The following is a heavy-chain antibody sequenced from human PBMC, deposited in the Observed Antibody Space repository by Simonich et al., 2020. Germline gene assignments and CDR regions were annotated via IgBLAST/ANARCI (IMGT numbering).Heavy chain of an antibody. CDR1: GYTFTSYG. D-gene: IGHD2-15*01. CDR2: ISASNGNT. Sequence: QVQLVQSGAEVKKPGASVKVSCKASGYTFTSYGISWVRQAPGQGLEWMGWISASNGNTNYAQKLQGRGTMTTDTSTSTAYMELRSLRSDDTAVYYCARASRGTWWYYYFDYWGQGTLVTVSS. V-gene: IGHV1-18*01. CDR3: ARASRGTWWYYYFDY. J-gene: IGHJ4*02.